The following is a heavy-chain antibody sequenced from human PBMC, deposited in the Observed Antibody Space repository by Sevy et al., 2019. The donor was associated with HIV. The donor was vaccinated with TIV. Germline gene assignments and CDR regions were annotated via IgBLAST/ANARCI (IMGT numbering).Heavy chain of an antibody. CDR2: LYSGGST. V-gene: IGHV3-53*01. Sequence: GGSLRLSCTASGFTVSSNYMSWVRQAPGKGLEWVSVLYSGGSTYYADSVKGRFTISRDNAKNSLYLQMNSLRAEDTAVYYCELQLWSTDFDYWGQGTLVTVSS. CDR1: GFTVSSNY. J-gene: IGHJ4*02. CDR3: ELQLWSTDFDY. D-gene: IGHD5-18*01.